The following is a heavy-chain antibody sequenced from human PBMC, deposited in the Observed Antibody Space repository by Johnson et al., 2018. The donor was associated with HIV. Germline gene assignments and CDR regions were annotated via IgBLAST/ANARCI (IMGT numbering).Heavy chain of an antibody. Sequence: VQLVESGGGVVRPGGSLRLSCAASGFTFDDYGMSWVRQGPGKGLEWVSVISWNSGSIGYADSVKGRFTISRDNAKNSLYLQMNSLRAEDTALYYCAKGCGSAMVPFAFDIWGQGTMVTVSS. D-gene: IGHD5-18*01. CDR1: GFTFDDYG. CDR2: ISWNSGSI. V-gene: IGHV3-20*04. J-gene: IGHJ3*02. CDR3: AKGCGSAMVPFAFDI.